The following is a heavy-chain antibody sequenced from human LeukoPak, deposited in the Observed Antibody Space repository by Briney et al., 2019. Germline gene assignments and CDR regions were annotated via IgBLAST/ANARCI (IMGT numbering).Heavy chain of an antibody. D-gene: IGHD6-19*01. CDR2: VYTIGGT. Sequence: PSETLSLTCTVSGGSLITYHWNWIRQPAGKGLEWIGRVYTIGGTNYNPSLKSRLTVSVDTSKNQFSLSLSSVTAADTAVYYCASGSDSIGYSGGGILDYWGQGILVTVSS. CDR3: ASGSDSIGYSGGGILDY. J-gene: IGHJ4*02. V-gene: IGHV4-4*07. CDR1: GGSLITYH.